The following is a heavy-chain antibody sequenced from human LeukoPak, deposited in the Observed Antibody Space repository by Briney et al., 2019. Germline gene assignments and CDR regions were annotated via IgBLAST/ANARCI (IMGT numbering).Heavy chain of an antibody. D-gene: IGHD5-12*01. Sequence: PSETLSLTCTVSGGSISSYYWSWIRQPPGKGLEWIGYIYYSGSTNYNPSLKSRVTISVDTSKNQFSLKLSSVTAADTAVYYCARGYSGYDGWFDPWGQGTLVTVSS. CDR3: ARGYSGYDGWFDP. CDR2: IYYSGST. CDR1: GGSISSYY. J-gene: IGHJ5*02. V-gene: IGHV4-59*01.